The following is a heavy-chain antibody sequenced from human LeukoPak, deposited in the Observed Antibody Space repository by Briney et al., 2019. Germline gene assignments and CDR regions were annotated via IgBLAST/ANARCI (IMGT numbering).Heavy chain of an antibody. J-gene: IGHJ4*02. CDR1: GYSINSGYY. CDR3: ARGWGYYGSGSYPDY. V-gene: IGHV4-61*01. D-gene: IGHD3-10*01. CDR2: IYYSGST. Sequence: PSETLSLTCTVSGYSINSGYYWGWIWQPPGKGLEWIGYIYYSGSTNYNPSLKSRVTISVDTSKNQFSLKLSSVTAADTAVYYCARGWGYYGSGSYPDYWGQGTLVTVSS.